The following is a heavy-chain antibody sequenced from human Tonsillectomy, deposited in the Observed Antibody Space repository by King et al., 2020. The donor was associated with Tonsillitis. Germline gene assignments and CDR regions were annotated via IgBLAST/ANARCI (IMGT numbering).Heavy chain of an antibody. D-gene: IGHD3-22*01. V-gene: IGHV3-7*03. Sequence: EVQLVESGGGLVQPGGSLRLSCAASGFTISSFWMTWVRQAPGKGLEWVANIRKDVSQTYYVDSVKGRFTISRDNPENSLFLQMNSLRAEDTAVYYCARDVTPYDSNFYYDAFDVWGQGTMVTVSS. CDR1: GFTISSFW. J-gene: IGHJ3*01. CDR3: ARDVTPYDSNFYYDAFDV. CDR2: IRKDVSQT.